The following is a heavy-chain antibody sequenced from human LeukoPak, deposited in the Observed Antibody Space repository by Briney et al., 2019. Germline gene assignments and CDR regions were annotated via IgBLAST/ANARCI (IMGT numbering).Heavy chain of an antibody. CDR1: GFTFSNYN. V-gene: IGHV3-48*02. CDR2: ISSSSNTI. J-gene: IGHJ4*02. CDR3: ARRYSSXWTFDY. Sequence: GGSLRLSCAASGFTFSNYNMNWVRQAPGMGLEWVSYISSSSNTIYYADSVKGRFTISRDNAKNSLYLQMNSLRDEDTAVYYCARRYSSXWTFDYXGXGTLVXVSS. D-gene: IGHD6-13*01.